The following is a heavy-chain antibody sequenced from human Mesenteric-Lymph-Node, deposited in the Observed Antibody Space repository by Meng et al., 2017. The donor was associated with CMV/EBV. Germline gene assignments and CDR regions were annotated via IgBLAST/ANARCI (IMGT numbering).Heavy chain of an antibody. CDR3: ARGHPSTW. CDR1: GDSISSSY. V-gene: IGHV4-59*01. D-gene: IGHD2-2*01. Sequence: SETLSLTCTVSGDSISSSYWSWIRQPPGKGLEWIGYIYYRGGTNYSPSLKSRVTMSVDTSKNLFSLKLSSVIAADTAVYYCARGHPSTWWGQGTLVTVSS. J-gene: IGHJ4*02. CDR2: IYYRGGT.